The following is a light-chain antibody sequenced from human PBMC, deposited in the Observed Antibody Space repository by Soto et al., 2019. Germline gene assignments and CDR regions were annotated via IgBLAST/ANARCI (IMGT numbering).Light chain of an antibody. V-gene: IGKV1-39*01. Sequence: DIQMTQSPSSLSASVGDRVTITCRASQSINSYLNWYQQKPGKAPKLLIYEAFSLQSGVPLRFSGSASGTDFTLTISSLQPEDFATYYCQQSYYIPITFGQGTRLEIK. CDR3: QQSYYIPIT. CDR2: EAF. J-gene: IGKJ5*01. CDR1: QSINSY.